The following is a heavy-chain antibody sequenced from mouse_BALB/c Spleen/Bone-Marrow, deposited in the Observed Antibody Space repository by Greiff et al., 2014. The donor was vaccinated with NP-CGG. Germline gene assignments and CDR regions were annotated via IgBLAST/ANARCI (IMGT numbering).Heavy chain of an antibody. J-gene: IGHJ2*01. D-gene: IGHD3-3*01. Sequence: VQLVESGAELVRPGTSVKVSCKASGYAFTNYLIEWVKQRPGQGLEWIGMINPGSGGTNYNERFKGKATLTADKSSSTAYMQLSSPTSDDSAVYFCARRDGSYFDYWGQGTTLTVSS. V-gene: IGHV1-54*01. CDR1: GYAFTNYL. CDR3: ARRDGSYFDY. CDR2: INPGSGGT.